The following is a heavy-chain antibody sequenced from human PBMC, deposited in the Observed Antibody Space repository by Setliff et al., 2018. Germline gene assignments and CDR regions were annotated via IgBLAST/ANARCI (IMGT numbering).Heavy chain of an antibody. CDR1: GDSINPYY. V-gene: IGHV4-59*01. CDR3: ARYRNYFDSSGQTQYYFDY. J-gene: IGHJ4*02. CDR2: IYYSGAT. Sequence: SETLSFTCSVSGDSINPYYWTWIRQPPGKGLEWIGFIYYSGATTYNPSLKSRVTISVDTSKNQFSLNLNSVTAADTAVYYCARYRNYFDSSGQTQYYFDYWGQGTQVTVSS. D-gene: IGHD3-22*01.